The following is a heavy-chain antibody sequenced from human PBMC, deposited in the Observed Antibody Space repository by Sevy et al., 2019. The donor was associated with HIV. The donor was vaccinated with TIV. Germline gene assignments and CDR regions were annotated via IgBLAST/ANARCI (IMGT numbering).Heavy chain of an antibody. CDR2: ISGSGGST. CDR3: AKATYSYNRAWYWYFDV. Sequence: GGSLRLSCAASGFTFSSYAMSWVRQAPGKGLEWVSAISGSGGSTYYADSVKGRFTISRDNSKNTLYLQIHSLRAEDTAVYYCAKATYSYNRAWYWYFDVWGRGTLVTVSS. J-gene: IGHJ2*01. V-gene: IGHV3-23*01. CDR1: GFTFSSYA. D-gene: IGHD2-21*01.